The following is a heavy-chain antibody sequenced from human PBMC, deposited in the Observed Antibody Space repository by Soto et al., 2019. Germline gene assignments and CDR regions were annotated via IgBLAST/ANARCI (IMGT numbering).Heavy chain of an antibody. Sequence: ASVKVSCKASGYTFTSYDINWLRQATGQGLEWMGWMNPNSGNTGYAQKFQGRVTMTRNTSISTAYMELSSLRSEDTAVYYCASSTGLRYFEWLLDAFDNWGQGTMVTVSS. V-gene: IGHV1-8*01. CDR3: ASSTGLRYFEWLLDAFDN. CDR2: MNPNSGNT. CDR1: GYTFTSYD. D-gene: IGHD3-9*01. J-gene: IGHJ3*02.